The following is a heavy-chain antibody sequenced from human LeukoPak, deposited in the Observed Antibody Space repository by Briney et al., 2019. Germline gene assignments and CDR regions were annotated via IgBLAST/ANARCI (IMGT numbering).Heavy chain of an antibody. Sequence: SETLSLTCTVSGGSISSYYWSWIRQPPGKGLEWIGYIYYSGSTNYNPSLKSRVTISVDTSKNQFSLKLSSVTAADTAVYYCARDTLTGAASTAFDIWGQGTMVTVSS. CDR3: ARDTLTGAASTAFDI. CDR2: IYYSGST. J-gene: IGHJ3*02. CDR1: GGSISSYY. V-gene: IGHV4-59*01. D-gene: IGHD7-27*01.